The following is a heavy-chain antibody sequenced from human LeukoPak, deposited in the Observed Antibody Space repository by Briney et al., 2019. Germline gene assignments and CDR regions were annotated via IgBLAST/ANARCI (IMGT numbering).Heavy chain of an antibody. D-gene: IGHD5-12*01. V-gene: IGHV4-59*01. CDR1: GASISSYY. J-gene: IGHJ4*02. CDR2: FYYSGST. CDR3: ARLNRGATSLYFDY. Sequence: SETLSLTCTVSGASISSYYWSWIRQPPGKGLEWIGYFYYSGSTNYNPSLKSRVTISVDTSKNQFSLKLSSVTAADTAVYYCARLNRGATSLYFDYWGQGTLVTVSS.